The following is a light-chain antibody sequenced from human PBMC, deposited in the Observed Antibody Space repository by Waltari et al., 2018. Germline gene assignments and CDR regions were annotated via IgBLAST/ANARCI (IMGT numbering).Light chain of an antibody. CDR1: SGSLSTTSY. J-gene: IGLJ3*02. V-gene: IGLV8-61*01. Sequence: HTVVTQEPSLSVSPGGTVTLTCAFSSGSLSTTSYATWYQQTPGQAPRTLVYKANARSSGVPDRFSGSILGNTAALTITGAQADDESDYYCALYMGSGIWVFGGGTRLTVL. CDR3: ALYMGSGIWV. CDR2: KAN.